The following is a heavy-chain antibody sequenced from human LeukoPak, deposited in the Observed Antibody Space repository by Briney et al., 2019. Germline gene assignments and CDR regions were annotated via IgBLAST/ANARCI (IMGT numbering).Heavy chain of an antibody. Sequence: GGSLRLSCAASGFTFSSYAMSWVRQAPGKGLEWVSAISGSGGSTYYADSVKGRFTISRDNSKNTLYLQMNSLRAEDTAVYYCAKDQRYCSGGSCVVTYWGQGTLVTVSS. CDR3: AKDQRYCSGGSCVVTY. CDR2: ISGSGGST. CDR1: GFTFSSYA. V-gene: IGHV3-23*01. D-gene: IGHD2-15*01. J-gene: IGHJ4*02.